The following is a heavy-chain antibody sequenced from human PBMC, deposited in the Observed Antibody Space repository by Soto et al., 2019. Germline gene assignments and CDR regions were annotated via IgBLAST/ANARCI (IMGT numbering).Heavy chain of an antibody. CDR2: ISNSGST. CDR1: GDSMNSEY. CDR3: ATESGSTYGYFDH. J-gene: IGHJ4*02. V-gene: IGHV4-4*09. Sequence: PSETLSLTCSVSGDSMNSEYWTWIRQTPGKGLECIWYISNSGSTGYNPSLKTRLSMSVDRSKNQFTLRLTSVTAADTAVYFCATESGSTYGYFDHWGQGTQVNVSS. D-gene: IGHD5-18*01.